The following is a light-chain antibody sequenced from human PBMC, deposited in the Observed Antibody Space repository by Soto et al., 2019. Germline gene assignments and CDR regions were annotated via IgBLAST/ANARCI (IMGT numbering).Light chain of an antibody. CDR1: QSISNY. J-gene: IGKJ1*01. CDR3: QQSYSTPRT. Sequence: DIQMTQSPSSLSASVGDRVTITCRASQSISNYLNWYQQKPGKAPKLRMYAASSLQSGVPSRFSGSGSGTDFTLTISSLQPEDFATYDCQQSYSTPRTFGQGTKVEIK. V-gene: IGKV1-39*01. CDR2: AAS.